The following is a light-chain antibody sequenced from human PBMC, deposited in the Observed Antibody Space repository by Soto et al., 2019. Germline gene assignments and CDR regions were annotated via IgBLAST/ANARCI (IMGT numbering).Light chain of an antibody. Sequence: QSVLTQPASVSGSPGQSITISCTGTSSDVGGYNYVSWYQQHPGKAPKFLIYEVSNRPSGVSNRFSGSKSGNTASLTISGLQAEDEADYYCSSYRSNSPYVFGTGTKLTVL. CDR1: SSDVGGYNY. J-gene: IGLJ1*01. CDR3: SSYRSNSPYV. V-gene: IGLV2-14*01. CDR2: EVS.